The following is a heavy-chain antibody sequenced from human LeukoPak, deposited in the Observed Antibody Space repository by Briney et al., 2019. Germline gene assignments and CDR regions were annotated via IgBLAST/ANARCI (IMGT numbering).Heavy chain of an antibody. CDR2: IYSGGNT. D-gene: IGHD3-16*02. J-gene: IGHJ4*02. CDR3: AGYSLGRQIYFFDY. Sequence: AGGSLRHSCAGSGITVSSNNMSWVRQAPGKGLEWVSIIYSGGNTNYADSVRGRFTISRDNSKNTLYLQMNSLRAEDTAVYYCAGYSLGRQIYFFDYWGQGTLVTVSS. V-gene: IGHV3-66*01. CDR1: GITVSSNN.